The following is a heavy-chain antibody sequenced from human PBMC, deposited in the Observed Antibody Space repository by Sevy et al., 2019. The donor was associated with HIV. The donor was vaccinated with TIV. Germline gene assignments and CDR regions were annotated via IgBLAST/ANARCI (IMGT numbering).Heavy chain of an antibody. CDR1: GYTFTSYY. J-gene: IGHJ4*02. Sequence: ASVKVACKASGYTFTSYYMHWVRQAPGQGLEWMGIINPSGGSKSYAQKFQGRVTMTRDTSTSTVYMGLSSLRSEDTAVYYCARDEISTYYYDSSGYGGGYWGQGTLVTVSS. CDR2: INPSGGSK. V-gene: IGHV1-46*01. CDR3: ARDEISTYYYDSSGYGGGY. D-gene: IGHD3-22*01.